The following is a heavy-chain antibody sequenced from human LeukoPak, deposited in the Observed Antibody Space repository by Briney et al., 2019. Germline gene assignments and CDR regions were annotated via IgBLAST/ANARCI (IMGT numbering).Heavy chain of an antibody. Sequence: SVTLSLTSSVSACSISSINWWSWVRQPPRKGLEWIGRIYYSANTYYNPSIKSRVTISVDTSTNQFSLKLSYVTAADTAVYYCARGYFDWVPITIDYWGQGTLVTVSS. CDR3: ARGYFDWVPITIDY. CDR1: ACSISSINW. D-gene: IGHD3-9*01. CDR2: IYYSANT. J-gene: IGHJ4*02. V-gene: IGHV4-4*02.